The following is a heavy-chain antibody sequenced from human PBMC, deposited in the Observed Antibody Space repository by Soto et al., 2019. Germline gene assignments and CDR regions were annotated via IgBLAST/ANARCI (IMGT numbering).Heavy chain of an antibody. D-gene: IGHD3-3*01. CDR3: AKDYDDTGFAH. CDR2: ISNDAKND. J-gene: IGHJ4*02. CDR1: GFTFRTLG. Sequence: SPRLSCAASGFTFRTLGMHWGRQAPGMGLEWVASISNDAKNDYYTDSVRGRFTISRDNSRDALYLEMSSLRVEDTARYYCAKDYDDTGFAHWGQGILVTVSS. V-gene: IGHV3-30*18.